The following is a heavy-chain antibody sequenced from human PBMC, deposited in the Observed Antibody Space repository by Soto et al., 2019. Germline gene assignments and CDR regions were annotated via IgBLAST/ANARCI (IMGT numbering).Heavy chain of an antibody. D-gene: IGHD6-19*01. CDR1: GFTFSTYT. CDR2: LSNNGINT. Sequence: QVELVESGGGVVQPGRSLRLSCAASGFTFSTYTMHWVRQAPGKGLEWVAVLSNNGINTYYADSVKGRFTISRDNSKNTLYMQMNSLRAEDTAVYDCAREWNISVAAPGYWGQGTLVTVSS. V-gene: IGHV3-30-3*01. CDR3: AREWNISVAAPGY. J-gene: IGHJ4*02.